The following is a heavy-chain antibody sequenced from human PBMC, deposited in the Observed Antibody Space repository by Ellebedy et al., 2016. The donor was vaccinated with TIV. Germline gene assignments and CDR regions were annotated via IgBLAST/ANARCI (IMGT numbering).Heavy chain of an antibody. CDR3: QCSGGSWYSKLDT. V-gene: IGHV3-15*01. Sequence: GGSLRLSCAVSGFTFRNAWMSWVRQAPGKGLEWVGRIKSKTDGGTTDYAAPVKGRFTISRDDSKNTLYLQMNSLKTEDTAVYYCQCSGGSWYSKLDTWGQGTLVTVSS. CDR2: IKSKTDGGTT. J-gene: IGHJ5*02. D-gene: IGHD2-15*01. CDR1: GFTFRNAW.